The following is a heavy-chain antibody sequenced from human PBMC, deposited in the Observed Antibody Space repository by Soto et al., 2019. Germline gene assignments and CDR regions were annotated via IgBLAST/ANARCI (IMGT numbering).Heavy chain of an antibody. D-gene: IGHD3-3*01. Sequence: QVQLVQSGAVVKKPGASVKVSCKASGYTFTSYAMHWVRQAPGQRLEWMGWINAGNGNTKYSQKFQGRVTITRDTSASTAYMELSSLRSEDTAVYYCARSEGSYDFWSGYRRNDAFDIWGQGTMVTVSS. CDR1: GYTFTSYA. CDR2: INAGNGNT. V-gene: IGHV1-3*01. CDR3: ARSEGSYDFWSGYRRNDAFDI. J-gene: IGHJ3*02.